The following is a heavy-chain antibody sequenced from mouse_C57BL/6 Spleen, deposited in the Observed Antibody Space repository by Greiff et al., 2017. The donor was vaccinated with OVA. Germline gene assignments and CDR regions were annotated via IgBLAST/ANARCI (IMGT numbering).Heavy chain of an antibody. CDR1: GYTFTSYW. CDR2: IHPSDSDT. D-gene: IGHD1-1*01. J-gene: IGHJ3*01. V-gene: IGHV1-74*01. Sequence: VQLQQPGAELVKPGASVKVSCKASGYTFTSYWMHWVKQRPGQGLEWIGRIHPSDSDTNYNQKFKGKATLTVDKSSSTAYMQLSSLTSEDSAVYYCAIEGYYYGSGTLAYWGQGTLVTVSA. CDR3: AIEGYYYGSGTLAY.